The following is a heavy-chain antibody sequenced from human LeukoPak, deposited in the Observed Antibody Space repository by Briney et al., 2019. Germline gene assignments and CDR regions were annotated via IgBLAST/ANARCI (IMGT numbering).Heavy chain of an antibody. CDR3: ARGNWNYPFDY. CDR2: IYSCGST. CDR1: GFTFSSHW. J-gene: IGHJ4*02. D-gene: IGHD1-7*01. Sequence: PGGSLRLSCAASGFTFSSHWMHWVRQAPGKGLVWVSVIYSCGSTYYADSVKGRFTISRDISKNTLYLQMSSLRAEDTAVYYCARGNWNYPFDYWGQGTLVTVSS. V-gene: IGHV3-53*01.